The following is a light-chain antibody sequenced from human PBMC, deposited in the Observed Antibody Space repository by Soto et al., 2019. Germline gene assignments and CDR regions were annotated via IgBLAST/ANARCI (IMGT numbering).Light chain of an antibody. CDR3: QQRSNWQVT. V-gene: IGKV3D-11*02. CDR1: QSISDT. CDR2: GAS. J-gene: IGKJ5*01. Sequence: EILMTQSPATLSVPPGGRATLSCRASQSISDTLAWYQQKPGQTPRLLIYGASNRATGIPARFSGSGSGTDFTLTISSLEPEDFAIYYCQQRSNWQVTFGQGTRLEI.